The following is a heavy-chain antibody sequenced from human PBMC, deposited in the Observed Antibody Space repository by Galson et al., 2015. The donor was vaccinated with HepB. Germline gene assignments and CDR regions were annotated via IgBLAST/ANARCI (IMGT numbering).Heavy chain of an antibody. CDR2: INPSGGST. D-gene: IGHD3-16*01. CDR3: ARGPLQGEYYYYYMDV. Sequence: SVKVSCKASGYTFTSYYMHWVRQAPGQGLEWMGIINPSGGSTSYAQKFQGRVTMTRDTSTSTVYMELSSLRSEDTAVYYCARGPLQGEYYYYYMDVWGKGTTVTVSS. CDR1: GYTFTSYY. J-gene: IGHJ6*03. V-gene: IGHV1-46*01.